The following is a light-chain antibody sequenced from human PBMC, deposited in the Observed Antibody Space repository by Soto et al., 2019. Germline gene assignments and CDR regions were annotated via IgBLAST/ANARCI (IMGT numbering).Light chain of an antibody. CDR3: QQYNNWPPKYT. J-gene: IGKJ2*01. Sequence: EIVMTQSPATLSVSPGERATLSCRASQSVSSNLAWYQQKPGQAPRLLIYGASTRATGIPARFSGSGSGTEFTLTISSLQSEDFAVYYCQQYNNWPPKYTFGQGTKPEPK. V-gene: IGKV3-15*01. CDR2: GAS. CDR1: QSVSSN.